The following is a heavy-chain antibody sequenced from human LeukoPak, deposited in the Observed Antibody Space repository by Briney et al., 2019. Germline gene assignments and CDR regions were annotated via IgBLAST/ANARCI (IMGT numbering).Heavy chain of an antibody. J-gene: IGHJ4*02. CDR1: GFTFNRNA. V-gene: IGHV3-23*01. CDR2: ISASGSTT. Sequence: GGPLRPSCAASGFTFNRNAMNWVRQAPGKGLEWVSHISASGSTTFSGASGKGRFTVSRDNNKNTLSLQMESLRVDDTAMYYCAKEIVGAPRDSWGQGTLVTISS. CDR3: AKEIVGAPRDS. D-gene: IGHD1-26*01.